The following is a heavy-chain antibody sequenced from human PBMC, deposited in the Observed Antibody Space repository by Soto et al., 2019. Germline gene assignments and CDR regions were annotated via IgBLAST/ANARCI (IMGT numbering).Heavy chain of an antibody. V-gene: IGHV3-30*18. CDR1: GFTFSSYG. CDR3: AKEGIAVAGTAFDAFDI. J-gene: IGHJ3*02. Sequence: GGSLRLSCAASGFTFSSYGRHWVRQAPGKGLEWVAVISYDGSNKYYADSVKGRFTISRDNSKNTLYLQMNSLRAEDTAVYYCAKEGIAVAGTAFDAFDIWGQGTMVTVSS. CDR2: ISYDGSNK. D-gene: IGHD6-19*01.